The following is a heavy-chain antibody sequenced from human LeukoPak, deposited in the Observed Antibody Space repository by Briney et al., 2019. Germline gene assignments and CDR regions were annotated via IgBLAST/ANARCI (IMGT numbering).Heavy chain of an antibody. CDR1: GFTFSSYG. V-gene: IGHV3-23*01. CDR3: AKDCGSYGSLGVCYFDY. D-gene: IGHD1-26*01. CDR2: ISGSGGST. J-gene: IGHJ4*02. Sequence: GGSLSLSCSASGFTFSSYGMSWVRRAPGKGLGWVSAISGSGGSTYYSDCVKGRFTISRDNSKNTLYLQMNSLRAEDTAVYYCAKDCGSYGSLGVCYFDYWGQGTLVTVSS.